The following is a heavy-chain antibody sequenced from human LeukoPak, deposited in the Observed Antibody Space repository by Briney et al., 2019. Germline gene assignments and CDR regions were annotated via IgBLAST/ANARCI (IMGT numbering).Heavy chain of an antibody. CDR2: ISYDGGNT. CDR3: AKDHPPYGDYYYGMDV. V-gene: IGHV3-30*18. CDR1: GFTFSSYG. D-gene: IGHD4-17*01. J-gene: IGHJ6*02. Sequence: PGRSLRLSCAASGFTFSSYGIHWVRQAPGKGLEWVSFISYDGGNTHYADSVKGRFTFSRDNSKNTVYLQMSGLRAEDTAVYYCAKDHPPYGDYYYGMDVWGQGTTVTVSS.